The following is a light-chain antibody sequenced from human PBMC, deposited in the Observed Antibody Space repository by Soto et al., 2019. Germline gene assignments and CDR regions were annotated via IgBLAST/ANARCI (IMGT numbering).Light chain of an antibody. V-gene: IGKV3-20*01. Sequence: EIVMPQSPAPLSVSPGERSTLSCRASQSVRFNLAWYQQKPGQAPRLLIYGASSRATGIPDRFSGSGSGTDFTLTISRLEPEDFAVYYCQQFGSSPRTFGQVTKVDIK. CDR3: QQFGSSPRT. CDR2: GAS. CDR1: QSVRFN. J-gene: IGKJ1*01.